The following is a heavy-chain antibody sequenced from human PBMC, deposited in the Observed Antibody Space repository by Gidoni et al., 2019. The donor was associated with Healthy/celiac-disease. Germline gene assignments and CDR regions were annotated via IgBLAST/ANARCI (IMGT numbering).Heavy chain of an antibody. CDR1: GFSLSTSGVG. J-gene: IGHJ4*02. V-gene: IGHV2-5*02. D-gene: IGHD2-2*01. Sequence: QITLKESGPTLVKPTQTLTLTCTFSGFSLSTSGVGVGWIRQHPGKALEWLALIYWDADKRYSPSLKSRLTITKDTSKNQVVLTMTNMDPVDTATYYCAHSCSSTSCYYDFWSGFYYWGQGTLVTVSS. CDR3: AHSCSSTSCYYDFWSGFYY. CDR2: IYWDADK.